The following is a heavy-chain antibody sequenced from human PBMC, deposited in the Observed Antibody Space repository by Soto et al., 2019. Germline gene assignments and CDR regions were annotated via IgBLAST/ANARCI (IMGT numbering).Heavy chain of an antibody. J-gene: IGHJ5*02. CDR2: IYHSGST. CDR3: ARDSVGFSDRRGWFDP. Sequence: PSETLSLTCAVSGYSISSGYCWGWIRQPPGKGLEWIGSIYHSGSTYYNPSLKSRVTISVDTSKNQFSLKLSSVTAADTAVYYCARDSVGFSDRRGWFDPWGQGTLVTVSS. V-gene: IGHV4-38-2*02. CDR1: GYSISSGYC.